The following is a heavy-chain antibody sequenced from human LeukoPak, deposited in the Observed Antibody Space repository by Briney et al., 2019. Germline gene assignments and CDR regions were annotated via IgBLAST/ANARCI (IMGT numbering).Heavy chain of an antibody. CDR1: GYTFTSYD. CDR2: MNPNSGNT. D-gene: IGHD6-13*01. J-gene: IGHJ4*02. CDR3: AGDRESISSRPGF. Sequence: ASVKVSCKASGYTFTSYDINWVRQATGQGLEWMGWMNPNSGNTGYAQKFQGRVTMTRNNSISTAYLELSSLTSDDSAMYYCAGDRESISSRPGFWGQGTLVTVSS. V-gene: IGHV1-8*01.